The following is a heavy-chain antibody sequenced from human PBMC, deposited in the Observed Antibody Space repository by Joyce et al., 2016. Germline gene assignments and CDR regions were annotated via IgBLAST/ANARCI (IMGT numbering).Heavy chain of an antibody. CDR2: IFYSGST. CDR3: ARHVSRDDDAFDV. V-gene: IGHV4-39*01. J-gene: IGHJ3*01. CDR1: GGSIINNNYY. Sequence: HLQLQESGPRLVKPSETLPLTCTVSGGSIINNNYYWGWIRQPPGKGLEWIASIFYSGSTYYNPSLKSRVTISVDTSKNQFSLKLTSVTAPDTAVYYCARHVSRDDDAFDVWGHGTMVAVSS. D-gene: IGHD5-24*01.